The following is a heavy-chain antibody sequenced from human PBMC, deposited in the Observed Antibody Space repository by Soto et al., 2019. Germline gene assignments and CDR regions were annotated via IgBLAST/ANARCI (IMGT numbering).Heavy chain of an antibody. Sequence: ASVKVSCKSSGNTFPNYAIHWVRQAPGQRPEWMGWINAGNGNTYYAQNLQGRVTVTTDTSTSTAYMELRSLRSDDTAVYYCAVLSIAVAEWFDPWGQGTLVTVSS. J-gene: IGHJ5*02. CDR1: GNTFPNYA. D-gene: IGHD6-19*01. CDR3: AVLSIAVAEWFDP. V-gene: IGHV1-3*01. CDR2: INAGNGNT.